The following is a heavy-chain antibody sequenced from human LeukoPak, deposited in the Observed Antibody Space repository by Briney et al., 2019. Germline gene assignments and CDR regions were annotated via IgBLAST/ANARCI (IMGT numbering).Heavy chain of an antibody. J-gene: IGHJ4*02. D-gene: IGHD6-19*01. CDR2: ISSSSSTI. Sequence: PGGSLRLSCAASGFTFSSYSMNWVRQAPGKGLEWVSYISSSSSTIYYADSVKGRFTISRDNAKNSLYLQMNSLRAEDTAVYYCARDHGGSGFDYWGQGTLVTVSS. CDR1: GFTFSSYS. V-gene: IGHV3-48*01. CDR3: ARDHGGSGFDY.